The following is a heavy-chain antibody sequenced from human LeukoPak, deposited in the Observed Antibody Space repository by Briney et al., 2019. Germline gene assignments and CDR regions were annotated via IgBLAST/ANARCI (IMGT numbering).Heavy chain of an antibody. Sequence: GSLKVSCKGSGYTFTYYYIHWVRQAPGQGLEWMGIINPSGGSTSNTQKFQGRVAITRDMSASTVYMELSSLRSEDTAVYYCARAGRLGGFDYWGQGTLVTVSS. CDR1: GYTFTYYY. CDR2: INPSGGST. V-gene: IGHV1-46*01. D-gene: IGHD3-10*01. J-gene: IGHJ4*02. CDR3: ARAGRLGGFDY.